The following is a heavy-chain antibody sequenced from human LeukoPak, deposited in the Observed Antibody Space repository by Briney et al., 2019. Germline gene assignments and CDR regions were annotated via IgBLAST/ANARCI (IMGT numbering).Heavy chain of an antibody. J-gene: IGHJ4*02. Sequence: GRSLRLSCAASGFTFSSYAMHWVRQAPGKGLEWVAVISYDGSNKYYADSVKGRFTISRDNSKNTLYLQMNSLRAEDTAVYYCARALGKYQLLYGFLGYWGQGTLVTGSS. CDR2: ISYDGSNK. V-gene: IGHV3-30-3*01. CDR3: ARALGKYQLLYGFLGY. CDR1: GFTFSSYA. D-gene: IGHD2-2*02.